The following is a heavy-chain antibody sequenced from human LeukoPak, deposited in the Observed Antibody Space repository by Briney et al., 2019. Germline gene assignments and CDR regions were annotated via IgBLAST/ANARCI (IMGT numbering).Heavy chain of an antibody. CDR3: AKGRVVYYDTTGYRPDDSFDI. Sequence: ASVKVCCKTSGYTFRNYGISWVRQAPGQGLEWMGWISTFNGHTKYTQSLRDRLTLTTDTSTSTIYMELRSLRSDDTAVYYCAKGRVVYYDTTGYRPDDSFDIWGQGTMVTVSS. J-gene: IGHJ3*02. CDR1: GYTFRNYG. CDR2: ISTFNGHT. V-gene: IGHV1-18*01. D-gene: IGHD3-22*01.